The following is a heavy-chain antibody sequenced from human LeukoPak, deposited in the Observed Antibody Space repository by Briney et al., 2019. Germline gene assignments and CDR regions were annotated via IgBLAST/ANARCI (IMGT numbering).Heavy chain of an antibody. Sequence: GGSLRLSCAASGFTFSSYWMHWVRQAPGKGLVWVSRINTDGSTTNYADSVKGRFTISRDNAKNTLYLQVNGLRAEDTAVYYCARDRGGSSFGYWGQGTLVTVSS. CDR2: INTDGSTT. D-gene: IGHD3-16*01. CDR3: ARDRGGSSFGY. J-gene: IGHJ4*02. CDR1: GFTFSSYW. V-gene: IGHV3-74*01.